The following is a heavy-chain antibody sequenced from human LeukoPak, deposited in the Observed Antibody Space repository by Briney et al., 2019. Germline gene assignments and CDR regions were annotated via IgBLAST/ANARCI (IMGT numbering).Heavy chain of an antibody. J-gene: IGHJ4*02. D-gene: IGHD6-19*01. CDR2: IYYSGST. V-gene: IGHV4-61*01. Sequence: SETLSLTCTVSGGSVSSGSYYWSRIRQPPGKGLEWIGYIYYSGSTNYNPSLKSRVTISVDTSKNQFSLKLSSVTAADTAVYYCAGLIAVAGTDFDYWGQGTLVTVSS. CDR1: GGSVSSGSYY. CDR3: AGLIAVAGTDFDY.